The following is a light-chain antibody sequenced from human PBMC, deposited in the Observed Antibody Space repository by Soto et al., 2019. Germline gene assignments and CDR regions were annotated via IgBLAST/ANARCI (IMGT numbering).Light chain of an antibody. CDR2: EGR. J-gene: IGLJ2*01. V-gene: IGLV2-23*01. CDR3: CSYAGSSSPVV. Sequence: QSVLTQPASVSGSPGQSLTISCTGTSSDFGSYNLVSWYQQHPGKAPKLMIYEGRKRPSGVSNRFSGSKSGNTASLTISGLQAEAAADYYCCSYAGSSSPVVFGGGTKLTVL. CDR1: SSDFGSYNL.